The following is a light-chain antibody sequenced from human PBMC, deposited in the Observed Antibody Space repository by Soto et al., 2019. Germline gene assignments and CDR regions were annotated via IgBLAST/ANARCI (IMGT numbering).Light chain of an antibody. Sequence: EIVMTHSPATLSVSPGERATLSCRASQRVSSHLAWYQQKPGQAPRLLIYGASTRVTGIPARISGSGSETEFTLTISSRQSENFAVYYCKQYNHWPLTFGQGTNVEIK. V-gene: IGKV3-15*01. CDR2: GAS. CDR1: QRVSSH. CDR3: KQYNHWPLT. J-gene: IGKJ1*01.